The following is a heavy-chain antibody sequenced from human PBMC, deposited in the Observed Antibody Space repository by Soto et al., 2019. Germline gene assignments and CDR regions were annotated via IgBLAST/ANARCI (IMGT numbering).Heavy chain of an antibody. V-gene: IGHV3-23*01. CDR3: AKIRDGSGTAY. D-gene: IGHD3-10*01. CDR1: GFTFSSYA. Sequence: ESGGGLVQPGGSLRLSCAASGFTFSSYAMTWVRQAPGKGLEWVSSISGSGGGTYYTDSVKGRFTISRDNSKNTVYLQMNSLRVDDSALYFCAKIRDGSGTAYWGQGTLVSVSS. CDR2: ISGSGGGT. J-gene: IGHJ4*02.